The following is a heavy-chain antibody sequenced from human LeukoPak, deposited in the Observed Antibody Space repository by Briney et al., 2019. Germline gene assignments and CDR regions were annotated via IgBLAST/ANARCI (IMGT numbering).Heavy chain of an antibody. D-gene: IGHD3-10*01. J-gene: IGHJ6*03. Sequence: ASLKVSCKASGGTFSSYAISWVRQAPGQGLEWMGGIIPIFGTATYAQKFQGRVTITTDESTSTAYMELSSLRSEDTAVYYCARVRTPTYYYGSGSYLYYYYYMDVWGKGTTVTVSS. CDR1: GGTFSSYA. CDR3: ARVRTPTYYYGSGSYLYYYYYMDV. V-gene: IGHV1-69*05. CDR2: IIPIFGTA.